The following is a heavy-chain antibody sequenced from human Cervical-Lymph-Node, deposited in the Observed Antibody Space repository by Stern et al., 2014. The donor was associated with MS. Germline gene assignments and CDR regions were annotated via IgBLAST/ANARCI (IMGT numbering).Heavy chain of an antibody. CDR2: VIPLLGIA. Sequence: QVQLVESGAEVKKPGSSVKVSCKASGAPLSSYTISWVRQAPGQGLEWMGRVIPLLGIADNAQKFQGRVTITADKITSTAYMELSSLRSEDTAVYYCAREPRCSGGSCYLDPWGQGTLVTVSS. D-gene: IGHD2-15*01. V-gene: IGHV1-69*09. CDR3: AREPRCSGGSCYLDP. J-gene: IGHJ5*02. CDR1: GAPLSSYT.